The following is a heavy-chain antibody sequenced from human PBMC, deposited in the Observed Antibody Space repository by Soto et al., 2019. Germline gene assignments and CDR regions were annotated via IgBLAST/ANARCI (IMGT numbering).Heavy chain of an antibody. V-gene: IGHV3-21*01. CDR2: ISSSSYI. CDR1: GFTFSSYS. D-gene: IGHD3-16*01. CDR3: VGALTYEVPYYYYGMDV. Sequence: PGGSLILSCAASGFTFSSYSMNWVRQAPGKGLEWVSSISSSSYIYYADSVKGRFTISRDNAKNSLYLQMNSLRAEDTAVYYCVGALTYEVPYYYYGMDVWGQGTTVTVSS. J-gene: IGHJ6*02.